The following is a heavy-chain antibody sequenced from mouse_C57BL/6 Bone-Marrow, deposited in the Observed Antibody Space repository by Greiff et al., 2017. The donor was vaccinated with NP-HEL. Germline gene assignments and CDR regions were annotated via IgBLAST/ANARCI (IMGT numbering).Heavy chain of an antibody. D-gene: IGHD1-1*01. J-gene: IGHJ3*01. CDR2: IYPGSGNT. CDR3: ASGYGSSYGFAY. CDR1: GYTFTDYY. V-gene: IGHV1-76*01. Sequence: VQLQQSGAELVRPGASVKLSCKASGYTFTDYYINWVKQRPGQGLEWIARIYPGSGNTYYNEKFKGKATLTAEKSSSTAYMQLSSLTSEDSAVYVCASGYGSSYGFAYWGQGTLVTVSA.